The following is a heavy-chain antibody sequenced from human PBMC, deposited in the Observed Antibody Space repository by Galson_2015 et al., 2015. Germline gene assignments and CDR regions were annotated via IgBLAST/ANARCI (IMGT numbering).Heavy chain of an antibody. V-gene: IGHV1-69*13. Sequence: SVKVSCKASGGTFSSYAISWVRQAPGQGLEWMGGIIPIFGTANYAQKFQGRVTITADESTSTAYMELSSLRSEDTAVYYCAREGEYSSGIMGESDAFDIWGQGTMVTVSS. CDR3: AREGEYSSGIMGESDAFDI. D-gene: IGHD6-19*01. J-gene: IGHJ3*02. CDR2: IIPIFGTA. CDR1: GGTFSSYA.